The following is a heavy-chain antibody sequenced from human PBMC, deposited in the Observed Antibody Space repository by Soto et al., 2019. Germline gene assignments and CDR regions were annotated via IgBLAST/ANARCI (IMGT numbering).Heavy chain of an antibody. D-gene: IGHD5-18*01. V-gene: IGHV3-7*01. J-gene: IGHJ4*02. CDR2: TNQDGRER. CDR1: GFTFRNYW. Sequence: EVQLVESGGGLVQPGGSLRLSCVASGFTFRNYWMSWLRQAPGKGLEWVANTNQDGRERYSVDSVKGRFTISRDNAKNSMHLRMNSLRAEDTAVYYCARGGAGYSADWGQGTLVTVSS. CDR3: ARGGAGYSAD.